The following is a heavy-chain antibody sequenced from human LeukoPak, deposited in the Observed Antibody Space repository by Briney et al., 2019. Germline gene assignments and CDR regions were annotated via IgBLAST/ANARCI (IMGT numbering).Heavy chain of an antibody. CDR1: GFTVSSYG. V-gene: IGHV3-30*18. J-gene: IGHJ4*02. CDR2: ISYDGSNK. CDR3: AKDGVGSDFDY. Sequence: GGSLRLSCAASGFTVSSYGMHWVRQAPGKGLEWVAVISYDGSNKYYADSVKGRFTISRDNSKNTLYLQMNSLRAEDTAVYYCAKDGVGSDFDYWGQGTLVTVSS. D-gene: IGHD1-26*01.